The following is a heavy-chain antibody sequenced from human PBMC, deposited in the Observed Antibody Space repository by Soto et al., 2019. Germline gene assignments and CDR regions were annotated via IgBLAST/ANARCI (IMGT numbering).Heavy chain of an antibody. CDR3: ARGLNVFLWFRELHWFDP. CDR1: GGSFSGYY. D-gene: IGHD3-10*01. CDR2: SNHSGST. J-gene: IGHJ5*02. V-gene: IGHV4-34*01. Sequence: QVQLQEWGAGLLKPSETLSLTCAVYGGSFSGYYWWWIRQPPGGGGEGRGESNHSGSTTYNQPLKTRVTVSVDNSKNQFSLQLSSVTAAGTALYYCARGLNVFLWFRELHWFDPWGQGPLVTVSS.